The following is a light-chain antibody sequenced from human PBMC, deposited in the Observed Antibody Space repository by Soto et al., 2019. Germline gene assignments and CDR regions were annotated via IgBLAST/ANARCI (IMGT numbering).Light chain of an antibody. CDR1: QNIGRN. CDR3: QKYNDYST. J-gene: IGKJ2*01. CDR2: TVS. Sequence: DIQVTQSPSSLSTSVGDRVTITCRASQNIGRNLNWYQQKPGKAPKLLIYTVSNLQTGVPLRFSGRGSGTEFTLTISALQPEDFATYYCQKYNDYSTFGQGTKVDIK. V-gene: IGKV1-39*01.